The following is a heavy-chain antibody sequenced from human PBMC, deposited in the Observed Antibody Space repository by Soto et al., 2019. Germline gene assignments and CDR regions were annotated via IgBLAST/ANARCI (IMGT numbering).Heavy chain of an antibody. CDR2: IIPIFGTA. V-gene: IGHV1-69*01. CDR1: GGTFSSYA. CDR3: AREVIGYCSGGSCYSGELDY. J-gene: IGHJ4*02. D-gene: IGHD2-15*01. Sequence: QVQLVQSGAEVKKPGSSVKVSCKASGGTFSSYAISWVRQAPGQGLEWMGGIIPIFGTANYAQKFQGRVTITADESTSTAYPELISLRSEDTAVYYCAREVIGYCSGGSCYSGELDYWGQGTLVTVSS.